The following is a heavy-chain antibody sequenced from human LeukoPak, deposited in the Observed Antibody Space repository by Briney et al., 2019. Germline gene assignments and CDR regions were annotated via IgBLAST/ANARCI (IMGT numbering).Heavy chain of an antibody. CDR1: GFTFSTYW. V-gene: IGHV3-7*03. J-gene: IGHJ4*02. Sequence: GGSLRLSCAASGFTFSTYWMTWVRQAPGKGPEWVASIKQDGSEKLYVDSVRGRFTTSRDNAKNSVYLQMNSLRAEDTAVYYCARDAGRSGYDIFDYWGQGTLVTVSS. CDR3: ARDAGRSGYDIFDY. CDR2: IKQDGSEK. D-gene: IGHD5-12*01.